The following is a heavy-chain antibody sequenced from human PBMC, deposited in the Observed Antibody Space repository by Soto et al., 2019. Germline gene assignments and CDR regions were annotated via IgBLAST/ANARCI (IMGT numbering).Heavy chain of an antibody. CDR3: AKFKSGVNDGLDI. CDR2: ISCSGGNT. V-gene: IGHV3-23*01. Sequence: EVQLLESGGGLVQPGGSLRLSCAASGFTFRNYAMNWVRQAPGKGLEWVSGISCSGGNTYYPSSVRGRFTISRDNSKDTLFLKRSSRRAEARASFYWAKFKSGVNDGLDIWGPGTMVTFPS. D-gene: IGHD6-25*01. J-gene: IGHJ3*02. CDR1: GFTFRNYA.